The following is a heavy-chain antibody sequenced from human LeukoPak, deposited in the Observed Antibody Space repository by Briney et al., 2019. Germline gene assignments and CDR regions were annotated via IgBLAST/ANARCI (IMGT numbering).Heavy chain of an antibody. CDR1: GFTFSSYA. J-gene: IGHJ6*03. CDR2: ISGSGGST. CDR3: AKLQDSSGYPPYYYYYMDV. V-gene: IGHV3-23*01. D-gene: IGHD3-22*01. Sequence: SGGSLRLSCAASGFTFSSYAMSWVRQAPGKGLEWVSAISGSGGSTYYADSVKGRFTISRDNSKNTLYLQMNSLRAEDTAVYYCAKLQDSSGYPPYYYYYMDVWGKGTTVTVSS.